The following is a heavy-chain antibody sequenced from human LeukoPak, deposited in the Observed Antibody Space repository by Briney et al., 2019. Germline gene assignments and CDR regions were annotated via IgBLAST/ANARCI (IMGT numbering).Heavy chain of an antibody. CDR2: ISDSSTYI. J-gene: IGHJ4*02. Sequence: GGSLTLSCTASGFTFSTYSMTWARQAPGKGLEWVSSISDSSTYIYYTDSVKGRFTISRDNAKNSLYLQMNSLRADDAAVYYCAREPTSMGSDYWGQGTLVTVSS. CDR3: AREPTSMGSDY. D-gene: IGHD5-18*01. CDR1: GFTFSTYS. V-gene: IGHV3-21*01.